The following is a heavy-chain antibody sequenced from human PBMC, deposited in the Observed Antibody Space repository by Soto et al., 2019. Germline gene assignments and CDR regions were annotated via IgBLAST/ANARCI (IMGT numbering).Heavy chain of an antibody. CDR2: ISWNSGSI. CDR1: GFTFDDYA. CDR3: AKDKLAMIVRWGGDAFDI. Sequence: EVPLVESGGGLVQPGRSLRLSCAASGFTFDDYAMHWVRQAPGKGLEWVSGISWNSGSIGYADSVKGRFTISRDNAKNSLYLQMNSLRAEDTALYYCAKDKLAMIVRWGGDAFDIWGQGTMVTVSS. V-gene: IGHV3-9*01. J-gene: IGHJ3*02. D-gene: IGHD3-22*01.